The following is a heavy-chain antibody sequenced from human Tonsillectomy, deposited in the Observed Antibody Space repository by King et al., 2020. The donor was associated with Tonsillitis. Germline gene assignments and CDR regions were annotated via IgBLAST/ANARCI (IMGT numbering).Heavy chain of an antibody. D-gene: IGHD2-2*01. V-gene: IGHV3-23*04. CDR2: ISGSGGST. CDR3: ANSCSSTSCYQGPNYYYYGMDV. CDR1: GFTFSSYA. Sequence: VQLVESGGGLVQPGGSLRLSCAASGFTFSSYAMSWVRQAPGKGLEWVSGISGSGGSTYYADSVKGRFTISRDNSKNTLYLQMNSLRAEDTAVYYCANSCSSTSCYQGPNYYYYGMDVWGQGTTVTVSS. J-gene: IGHJ6*02.